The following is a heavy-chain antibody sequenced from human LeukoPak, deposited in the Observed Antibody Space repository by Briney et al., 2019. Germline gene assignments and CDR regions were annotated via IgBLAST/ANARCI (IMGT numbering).Heavy chain of an antibody. Sequence: ASVKVSCKTSGYSFTNYYIHWVRQAPGQGLERMGWISPTSGGTNYAQKFQGRVSLTRDTSTGTAFLDLRRLASNDTATYYCARAQRPPSYFFDFWGQGTLVTVSS. D-gene: IGHD2-2*01. J-gene: IGHJ4*02. CDR2: ISPTSGGT. CDR3: ARAQRPPSYFFDF. CDR1: GYSFTNYY. V-gene: IGHV1-2*02.